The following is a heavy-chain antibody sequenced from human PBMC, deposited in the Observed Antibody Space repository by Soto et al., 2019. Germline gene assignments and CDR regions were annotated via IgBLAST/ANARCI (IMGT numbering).Heavy chain of an antibody. Sequence: QLQLQESGPGLVKPSETLSLTCTVSGGSISGKNYYWGWIRQTPGKGLEWIGNIYYSGSTSYNPSLKSRLSMSVDTSKSQFSLNLKSVTAADTAVYYCARLPRYDFWTWGQGTLVTVSS. J-gene: IGHJ5*02. CDR3: ARLPRYDFWT. CDR2: IYYSGST. CDR1: GGSISGKNYY. D-gene: IGHD3-3*01. V-gene: IGHV4-39*01.